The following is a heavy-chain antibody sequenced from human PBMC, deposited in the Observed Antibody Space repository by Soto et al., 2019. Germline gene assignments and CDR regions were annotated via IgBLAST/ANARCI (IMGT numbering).Heavy chain of an antibody. CDR2: IWYDGSNK. Sequence: QVQLVESGGGVVQPGRSLRLSCAASGFTFSSYGMPWVRQAPGKGLEWVAVIWYDGSNKYYADSVKGRFTISRDNSKNTLYLQMHRLRAEDTAVYYCAIAAVGASFGGMDVWGQGTTVTVSS. J-gene: IGHJ6*02. D-gene: IGHD1-26*01. V-gene: IGHV3-33*01. CDR3: AIAAVGASFGGMDV. CDR1: GFTFSSYG.